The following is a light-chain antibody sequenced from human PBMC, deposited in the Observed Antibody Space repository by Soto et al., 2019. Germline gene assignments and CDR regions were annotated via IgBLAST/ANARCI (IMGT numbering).Light chain of an antibody. Sequence: DIQMTQSPSSMSASVGDRVTITCRASQDISSSLAWYQQKPGKAPELLIYGASKLQTGVPSRFSGGGSGTEFTLTISSLQREDFATYFCQQANSFPWAFGQGSRVEI. J-gene: IGKJ1*01. CDR2: GAS. CDR1: QDISSS. CDR3: QQANSFPWA. V-gene: IGKV1-12*02.